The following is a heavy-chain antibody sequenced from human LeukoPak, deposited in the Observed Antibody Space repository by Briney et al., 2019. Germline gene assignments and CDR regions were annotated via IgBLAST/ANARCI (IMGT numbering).Heavy chain of an antibody. CDR2: INHSGST. D-gene: IGHD3-16*01. V-gene: IGHV4-34*01. Sequence: SETLSLTCAVYGGSFSGYYWSWIRQPPGKGLEWIGEINHSGSTNYNPSLKSRVTISVDTSKNQFSLKLSSVTAADTAVYYCARGISSILPSWGYPNWFDPWGQGTLVTVSS. CDR1: GGSFSGYY. J-gene: IGHJ5*02. CDR3: ARGISSILPSWGYPNWFDP.